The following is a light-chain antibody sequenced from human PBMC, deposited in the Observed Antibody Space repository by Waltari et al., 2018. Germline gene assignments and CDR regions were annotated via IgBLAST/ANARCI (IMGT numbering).Light chain of an antibody. CDR2: DVN. Sequence: QSALTQPRSVSGSLGQTVTISCTGTSSDVGGYNSVSWYQHHPDKAPRLIIYDVNKRPSGVPVRFSGSKSGYTASLTVSGLQAEDEADYYCCSYAGTYIHYVFGTGTKVTVL. J-gene: IGLJ1*01. V-gene: IGLV2-11*01. CDR3: CSYAGTYIHYV. CDR1: SSDVGGYNS.